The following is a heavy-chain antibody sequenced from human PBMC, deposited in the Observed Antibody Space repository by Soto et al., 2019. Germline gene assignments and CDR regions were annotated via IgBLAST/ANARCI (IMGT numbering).Heavy chain of an antibody. J-gene: IGHJ6*02. Sequence: ASVKVSCKASGYTFTSYDINWVRQATGQGLEWMGWMNPNSGNTGYAQKFQGRVTMTRNTSISTAYMELSSLRSEDTAVYYCARSDLRITIFGVVIQPGDYYYGMEVWGQGTTVTVSS. CDR1: GYTFTSYD. V-gene: IGHV1-8*01. D-gene: IGHD3-3*01. CDR3: ARSDLRITIFGVVIQPGDYYYGMEV. CDR2: MNPNSGNT.